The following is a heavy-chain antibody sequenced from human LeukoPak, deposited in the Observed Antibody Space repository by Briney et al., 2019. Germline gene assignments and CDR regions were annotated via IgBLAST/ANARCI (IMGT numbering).Heavy chain of an antibody. CDR1: GYTFTSYY. CDR3: AVSFVRTYSYQDY. J-gene: IGHJ4*02. CDR2: INPSGGST. D-gene: IGHD5-18*01. Sequence: ASVKVSCKASGYTFTSYYMHWVRQAPGQGLEWMGIINPSGGSTSYAQKFQGRVTMTGDTSTSTVYMELSSLRSEDTAVYYCAVSFVRTYSYQDYWGQGTLVTVSS. V-gene: IGHV1-46*01.